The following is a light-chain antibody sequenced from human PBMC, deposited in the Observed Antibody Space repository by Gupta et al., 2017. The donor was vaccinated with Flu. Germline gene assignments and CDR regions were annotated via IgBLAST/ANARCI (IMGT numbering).Light chain of an antibody. CDR3: QQLNVYLPLT. Sequence: FLSASVGDRVPISCRASQAISCYLSLYPQPPGQAPEVLIYSASTLHSGVPSSFSCSGSVTVFTLTISSLQPEDFATYYCQQLNVYLPLTFG. J-gene: IGKJ4*01. CDR1: QAISCY. V-gene: IGKV1-9*01. CDR2: SAS.